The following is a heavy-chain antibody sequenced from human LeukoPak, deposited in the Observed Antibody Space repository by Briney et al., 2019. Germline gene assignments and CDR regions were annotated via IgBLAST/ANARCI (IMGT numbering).Heavy chain of an antibody. CDR2: VYPGDSDS. D-gene: IGHD3-10*01. CDR1: GYSFTDYW. J-gene: IGHJ4*02. CDR3: ARHSPGWMVRPYRFDS. Sequence: GESLQISCKGSGYSFTDYWIAWVRQMPGKGLEWMGLVYPGDSDSRYNPSFRGQVTISVDKANSTAYLQWNSLKASDTAIYYCARHSPGWMVRPYRFDSRGQGTLVTLSS. V-gene: IGHV5-51*01.